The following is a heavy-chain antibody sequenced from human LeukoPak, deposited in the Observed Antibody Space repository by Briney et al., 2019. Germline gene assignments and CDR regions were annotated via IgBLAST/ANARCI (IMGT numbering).Heavy chain of an antibody. CDR1: GFTFSSYA. CDR3: ARVSGYSGTWYVDY. Sequence: PGGSLRLSCAASGFTFSSYAMSWVRQAPGKGLEWVSAISGSGGSTYYADSVKGRFTISRDNSKNTLYLQMNSLRAEDTAVYYCARVSGYSGTWYVDYWGQGTLVTVSS. J-gene: IGHJ4*02. CDR2: ISGSGGST. D-gene: IGHD6-13*01. V-gene: IGHV3-23*01.